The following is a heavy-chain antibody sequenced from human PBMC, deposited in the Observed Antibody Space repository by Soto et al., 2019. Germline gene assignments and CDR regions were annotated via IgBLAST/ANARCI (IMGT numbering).Heavy chain of an antibody. CDR1: GFTFSNAW. J-gene: IGHJ2*01. Sequence: EVQVVESGGGLVKPGGSLRLSCAASGFTFSNAWMSWVRQAPGKGLEWVARIKSKADGGTPDYPAPMKGRFIISRDDSKSTQYLRVNNLKTEDTAGYYYSTSASYSDNRRYRGYFDVWGRGTLVTVSS. CDR2: IKSKADGGTP. CDR3: STSASYSDNRRYRGYFDV. D-gene: IGHD3-22*01. V-gene: IGHV3-15*01.